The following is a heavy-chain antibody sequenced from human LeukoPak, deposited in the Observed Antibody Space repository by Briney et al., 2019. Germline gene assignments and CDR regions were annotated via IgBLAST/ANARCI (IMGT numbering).Heavy chain of an antibody. Sequence: SSVKVSCKASGGTFSSYAISWVRQAPGQGLEWMGGIIPIFSTANYAQKFQGRVTITADKSTSTAYMELSSLRSEDTAVYYCARVGTMVRGVIILGPYYFDYWGQGTLVTVSP. CDR3: ARVGTMVRGVIILGPYYFDY. CDR2: IIPIFSTA. D-gene: IGHD3-10*01. J-gene: IGHJ4*02. V-gene: IGHV1-69*06. CDR1: GGTFSSYA.